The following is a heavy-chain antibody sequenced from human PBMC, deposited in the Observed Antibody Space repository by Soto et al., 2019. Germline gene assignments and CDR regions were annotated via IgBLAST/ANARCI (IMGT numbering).Heavy chain of an antibody. CDR2: IYYSGST. D-gene: IGHD6-19*01. V-gene: IGHV4-59*01. Sequence: SETLSLTCTVSGGSISSYYWSWIRQPPGKGLEWIGYIYYSGSTNYNPSLKSRVTISVDTSKNQFSLKLSSVTAADTAVYYCARVYSSGSLQSWGQGTLVTVSS. CDR1: GGSISSYY. CDR3: ARVYSSGSLQS. J-gene: IGHJ5*02.